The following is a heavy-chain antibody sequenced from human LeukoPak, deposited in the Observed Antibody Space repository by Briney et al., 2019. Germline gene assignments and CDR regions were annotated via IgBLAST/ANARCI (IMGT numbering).Heavy chain of an antibody. CDR3: ARESVFYDSSGYLPRFDY. CDR1: GYTFTSYY. Sequence: ASVKVSCKASGYTFTSYYMHWVRQAPGQGLEWMGWINPSTAGTNYAQKFQGRVTMTRDTSISTAFMEMTGLKFDDTAVYYCARESVFYDSSGYLPRFDYWGQGTLVTVSS. J-gene: IGHJ4*02. V-gene: IGHV1-2*02. CDR2: INPSTAGT. D-gene: IGHD3-22*01.